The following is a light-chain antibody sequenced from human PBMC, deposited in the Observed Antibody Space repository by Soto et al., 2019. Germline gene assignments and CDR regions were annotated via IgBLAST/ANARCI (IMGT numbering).Light chain of an antibody. Sequence: DIQMTQSPSSLSASVGDRVTITCRASQGISNYLAWYQQIPGKVPKLLISAASTLQSGVPSRFSGSGSGTDITLTISSLQPEDVAPYYCQKYTTVPAFGGGTKVEIK. J-gene: IGKJ4*02. CDR3: QKYTTVPA. CDR1: QGISNY. CDR2: AAS. V-gene: IGKV1-27*01.